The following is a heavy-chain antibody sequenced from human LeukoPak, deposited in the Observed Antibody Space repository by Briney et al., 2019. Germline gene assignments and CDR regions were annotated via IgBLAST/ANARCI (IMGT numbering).Heavy chain of an antibody. D-gene: IGHD4-17*01. CDR1: GYTFTGYY. CDR2: INPNSGGT. CDR3: AREKIRQSGMDV. Sequence: WASVKVSCKASGYTFTGYYMHWVRQAPGQGLEWMGRINPNSGGTNYAQKFQGRVTMTRDASISTAYMELSRLRSGDTAVYYCAREKIRQSGMDVWGQGTTVTVSS. V-gene: IGHV1-2*06. J-gene: IGHJ6*02.